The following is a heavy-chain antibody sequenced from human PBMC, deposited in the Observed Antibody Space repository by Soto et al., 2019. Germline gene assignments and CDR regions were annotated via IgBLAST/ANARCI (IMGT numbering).Heavy chain of an antibody. Sequence: TLSLTCTVSGGSISSGGYYWSWIRQHPGQGLEWIGYIYHSGVTYYNPSLKSRVTISRDTSKNQFSLQLSSVTAADTAVYYCAREIAAAGSPFDYWGQGTLVTVSS. D-gene: IGHD6-13*01. V-gene: IGHV4-31*03. CDR2: IYHSGVT. J-gene: IGHJ4*02. CDR3: AREIAAAGSPFDY. CDR1: GGSISSGGYY.